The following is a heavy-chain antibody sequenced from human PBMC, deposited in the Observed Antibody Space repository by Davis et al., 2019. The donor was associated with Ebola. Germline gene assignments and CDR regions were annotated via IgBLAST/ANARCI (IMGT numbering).Heavy chain of an antibody. Sequence: ASVKVSCKASGYTFTSYDINWVRQATGQGLEWMGWMNPNSGNTGYAQKFQGRITMTRNISISTAYMELSSLRSDDTAVYYCARRVGARSGLDSWSQGSLVTVSS. V-gene: IGHV1-8*01. D-gene: IGHD1-26*01. CDR3: ARRVGARSGLDS. CDR2: MNPNSGNT. J-gene: IGHJ4*02. CDR1: GYTFTSYD.